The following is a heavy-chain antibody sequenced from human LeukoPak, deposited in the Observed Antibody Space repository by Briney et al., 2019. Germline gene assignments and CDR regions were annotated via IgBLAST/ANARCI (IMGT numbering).Heavy chain of an antibody. J-gene: IGHJ6*02. CDR2: IYTSGST. D-gene: IGHD3-16*01. V-gene: IGHV4-4*07. CDR1: GGSFSGYY. Sequence: PSETLSLTCAVYGGSFSGYYWSWIRQPAGKGLEWIGRIYTSGSTNYNPSLKSRVTMSVDTSKNQFSLKLSSVTAADTAVYYCARDSPYVGAYYYYGMDVWGQGTTVTVSS. CDR3: ARDSPYVGAYYYYGMDV.